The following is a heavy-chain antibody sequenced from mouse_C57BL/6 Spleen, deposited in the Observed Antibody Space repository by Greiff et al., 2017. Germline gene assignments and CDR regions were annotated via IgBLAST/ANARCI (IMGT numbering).Heavy chain of an antibody. CDR1: GYAFSSSW. CDR3: ARGDYYGSSYEYYAMDY. V-gene: IGHV1-82*01. J-gene: IGHJ4*01. D-gene: IGHD1-1*01. CDR2: IYPGDGDT. Sequence: QVQLQQSGPELVKPGASVKISCKASGYAFSSSWMNWVKQRPGKGLEWIGRIYPGDGDTNYNGKFKGKATLTADNSSSTAYMQLSSLTSEDSAVYFCARGDYYGSSYEYYAMDYWGQGTSVTVSS.